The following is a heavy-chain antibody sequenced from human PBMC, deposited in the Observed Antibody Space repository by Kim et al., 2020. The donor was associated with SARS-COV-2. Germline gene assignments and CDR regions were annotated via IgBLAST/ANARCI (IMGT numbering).Heavy chain of an antibody. J-gene: IGHJ6*02. Sequence: GGSLRLSCAASGFTFSSYWMSWVRQAPGKGLEWVANIKQDGSEKYYVDSVKGRFTISRDNAKNSLYLQMNSLRAEDTAVYYCASSGYCSGGSCHPARYYYYGMDVWGQGTTVTVSS. CDR3: ASSGYCSGGSCHPARYYYYGMDV. D-gene: IGHD2-15*01. CDR1: GFTFSSYW. V-gene: IGHV3-7*01. CDR2: IKQDGSEK.